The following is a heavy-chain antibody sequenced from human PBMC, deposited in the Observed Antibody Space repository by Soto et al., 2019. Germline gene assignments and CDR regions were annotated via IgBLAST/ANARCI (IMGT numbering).Heavy chain of an antibody. V-gene: IGHV3-33*01. J-gene: IGHJ6*02. CDR2: IWYDGSNK. D-gene: IGHD5-12*01. CDR1: GFTFSSYC. Sequence: PGGSLRLSCAASGFTFSSYCMHWVRQAPGKGLEWVAVIWYDGSNKYYADSVKGRFTISRDNSKNTLYLQMNSLRAEDTAVYYCATEQGGYDSNYYYGMDVWGQGT. CDR3: ATEQGGYDSNYYYGMDV.